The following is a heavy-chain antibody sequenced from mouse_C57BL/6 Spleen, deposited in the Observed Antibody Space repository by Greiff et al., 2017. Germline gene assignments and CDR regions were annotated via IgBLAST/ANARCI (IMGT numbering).Heavy chain of an antibody. D-gene: IGHD4-1*01. Sequence: VQLQQSGAELVKPGASVKLSCKASGYTFTSYWMQWVKQRPGQGLEWIGEIDPSDSYTNYNQKFKGKATLTVDTSSSTAYMQLSSLTSEDSAVYYCARGGTGTGAYWGQGTLVTVSA. CDR1: GYTFTSYW. V-gene: IGHV1-50*01. CDR3: ARGGTGTGAY. J-gene: IGHJ3*01. CDR2: IDPSDSYT.